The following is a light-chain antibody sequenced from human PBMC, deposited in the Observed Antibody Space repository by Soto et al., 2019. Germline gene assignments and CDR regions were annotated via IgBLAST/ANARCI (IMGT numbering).Light chain of an antibody. CDR2: AAS. J-gene: IGKJ4*01. V-gene: IGKV1-39*01. CDR3: QQSYSTLVT. Sequence: DIQMTQSPSSLSASVGDRVTITCRASQSISSYLNWYQQKPGKAPKLLIYAASSLQSGVTSRFSGSGSGTDFNLTISSLQPEDFATYYCQQSYSTLVTFGGGTKVEIK. CDR1: QSISSY.